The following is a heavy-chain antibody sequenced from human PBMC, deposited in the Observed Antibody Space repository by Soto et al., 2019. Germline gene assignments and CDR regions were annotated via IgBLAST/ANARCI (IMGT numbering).Heavy chain of an antibody. CDR1: GGSFSGYY. CDR3: SRVRRTAVTIDY. V-gene: IGHV4-34*01. J-gene: IGHJ4*02. CDR2: INHSGST. Sequence: QVQLQQWGAGLLKPSETLSLTCAVYGGSFSGYYWSWIRQPPGKGLEWIGEINHSGSTNFNPSLKTRVTISVDTSKNQFSLKLSSVTAADTAVYYCSRVRRTAVTIDYWGQGTLVTVSS. D-gene: IGHD4-17*01.